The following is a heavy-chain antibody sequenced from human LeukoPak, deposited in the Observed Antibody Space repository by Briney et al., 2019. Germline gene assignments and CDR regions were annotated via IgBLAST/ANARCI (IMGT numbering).Heavy chain of an antibody. CDR3: ARLVGATSSYDY. CDR2: IYYSGST. Sequence: PSETLSLTCAVYGGSFSGYYWSWIRQPPGKGLEWIGSIYYSGSTYYNPSLKSRVTISVDTSKNQFSLKLSSVTAADTAVYYCARLVGATSSYDYWGQGTLVTVSS. D-gene: IGHD1-26*01. CDR1: GGSFSGYY. J-gene: IGHJ4*02. V-gene: IGHV4-34*01.